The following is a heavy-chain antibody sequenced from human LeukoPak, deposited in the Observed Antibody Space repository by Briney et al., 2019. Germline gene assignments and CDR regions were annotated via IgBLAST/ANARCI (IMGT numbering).Heavy chain of an antibody. CDR2: IYPGDSDT. V-gene: IGHV5-51*01. D-gene: IGHD2-15*01. J-gene: IGHJ5*02. Sequence: GESLKISCKASGYSFTSYWIGWVRQMPGKGLEWMGIIYPGDSDTRYSPSFQGQVTISANKSISTAYLQWSSLKASDTAMYYCARRGVASYNWFDPWGQGTLVTVSS. CDR3: ARRGVASYNWFDP. CDR1: GYSFTSYW.